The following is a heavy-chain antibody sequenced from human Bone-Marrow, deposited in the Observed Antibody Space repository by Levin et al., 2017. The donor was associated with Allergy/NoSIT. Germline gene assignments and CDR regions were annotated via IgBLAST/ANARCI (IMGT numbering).Heavy chain of an antibody. V-gene: IGHV3-48*03. CDR2: ISSRSSTF. D-gene: IGHD1-26*01. CDR1: GFKFDTFE. CDR3: ARARGLILGTTYIDH. Sequence: HPGGSLRLSCVGSGFKFDTFEMHWFRQAPGKGLEWVGFISSRSSTFQYADSMRGRFTISRDNAKNSLHLQMTGLTSDDTGIYYCARARGLILGTTYIDHWGQGSLVIVSP. J-gene: IGHJ4*02.